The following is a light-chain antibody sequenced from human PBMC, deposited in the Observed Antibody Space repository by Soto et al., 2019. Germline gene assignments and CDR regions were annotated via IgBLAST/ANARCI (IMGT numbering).Light chain of an antibody. CDR1: QSVSSN. Sequence: EIVMTQSPVTLSMSPGERATLSCRAGQSVSSNLAWYQQKPGQAPRLLIYGASTRATGIPARFTGSGSGTEFTHTISSLQFDDSAVYYCQQYNNWWTFGQGTKVEIK. CDR2: GAS. J-gene: IGKJ1*01. CDR3: QQYNNWWT. V-gene: IGKV3-15*01.